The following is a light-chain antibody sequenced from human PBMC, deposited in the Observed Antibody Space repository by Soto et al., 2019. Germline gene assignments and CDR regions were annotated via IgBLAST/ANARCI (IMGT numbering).Light chain of an antibody. Sequence: QSVLTQPASVSGSPGQSITISCTGTSSDGGGYNYVSWYQQHPGKAPKLMIYDVSNRPSGVSNRFSGSKSGNTASLTISGLQAEDEADYYCSSYTSSSTLTFYVFGTGTKVTVL. V-gene: IGLV2-14*01. J-gene: IGLJ1*01. CDR2: DVS. CDR3: SSYTSSSTLTFYV. CDR1: SSDGGGYNY.